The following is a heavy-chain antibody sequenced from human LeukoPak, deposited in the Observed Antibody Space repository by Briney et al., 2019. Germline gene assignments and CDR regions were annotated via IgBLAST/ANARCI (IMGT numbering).Heavy chain of an antibody. CDR2: ISADGGST. J-gene: IGHJ4*02. Sequence: PAGSLTLSCVASGLNFDDSAMHWVRQAPGKGLEWVSLISADGGSTFSADSVKGRFSISRDNSKNSLYLQMSSLRREDTAMYYGAEESGKDDYWGQGALVAVSS. CDR3: AEESGKDDY. CDR1: GLNFDDSA. V-gene: IGHV3-43*02.